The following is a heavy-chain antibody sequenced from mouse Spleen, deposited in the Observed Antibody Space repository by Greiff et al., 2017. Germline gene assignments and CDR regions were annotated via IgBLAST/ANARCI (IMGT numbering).Heavy chain of an antibody. J-gene: IGHJ1*01. D-gene: IGHD4-1*01. V-gene: IGHV1-4*01. CDR3: ARELGQGYFDV. CDR1: GYTFTSYT. Sequence: VKLVESGAELARPGASVKMSCKASGYTFTSYTMHWVKQRPGQGLEWIGYINPSSGYTKYNQKFKDKATLTADKSSSTAYMQLSSLTSEDSAVYYCARELGQGYFDVWGAGTTVTVSS. CDR2: INPSSGYT.